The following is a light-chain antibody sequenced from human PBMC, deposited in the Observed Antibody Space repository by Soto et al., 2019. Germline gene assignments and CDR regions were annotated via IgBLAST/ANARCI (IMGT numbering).Light chain of an antibody. CDR2: GNS. J-gene: IGLJ2*01. Sequence: QSVLTQPPSVSGAPGQRVTISCTGCSSNIGAGYDVHWYQQLPGTAPKLLIYGNSNRPSGVPDRFSGSKSGTSASLAITGLQAEDEADYYCQSYDSSLSAHVVFGGGTKVTVL. CDR1: SSNIGAGYD. CDR3: QSYDSSLSAHVV. V-gene: IGLV1-40*01.